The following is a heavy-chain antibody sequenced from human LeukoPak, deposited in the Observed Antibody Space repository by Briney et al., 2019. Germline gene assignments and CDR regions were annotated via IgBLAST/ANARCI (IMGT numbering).Heavy chain of an antibody. J-gene: IGHJ4*02. V-gene: IGHV3-30-3*01. Sequence: GGSLRLSCAATGFTFSNYAIHWGRQAPGKGLEWVAFILDDGSRQHYADSVKGRFTISRDNSKNTLNLQMNSLRAEDTAVYYCVKDRTGTYTLDYWGQGTQVTVSS. CDR2: ILDDGSRQ. CDR1: GFTFSNYA. D-gene: IGHD3-10*01. CDR3: VKDRTGTYTLDY.